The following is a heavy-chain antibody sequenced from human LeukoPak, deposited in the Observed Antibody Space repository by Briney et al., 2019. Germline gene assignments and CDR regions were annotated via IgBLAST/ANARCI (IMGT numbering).Heavy chain of an antibody. CDR1: GGSISSDGYF. D-gene: IGHD6-13*01. Sequence: SETLPLTCNVSGGSISSDGYFWSWIRQPPGKGLEWIGYIYHSGSIYYNPSLKSRVTISVDRSKNQFSLKLSSVTAADTAVYYCARSEAPIAAAFDPWGQGTLVTVSS. CDR2: IYHSGSI. J-gene: IGHJ5*02. CDR3: ARSEAPIAAAFDP. V-gene: IGHV4-30-2*01.